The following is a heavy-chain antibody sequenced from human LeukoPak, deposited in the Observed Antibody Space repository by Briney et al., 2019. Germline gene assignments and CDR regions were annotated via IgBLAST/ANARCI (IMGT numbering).Heavy chain of an antibody. CDR1: GGSFSSGVYY. CDR2: IYYSGNT. CDR3: ARRSPIEKYFDY. Sequence: SETLSITCTVSGGSFSSGVYYWGWIRQPPGKGLEWIGTIYYSGNTYNNPSLKSRVTMSVNTSKNQVSLKLSSVTAADTAVYYCARRSPIEKYFDYWGQGTLVTVSS. J-gene: IGHJ4*02. V-gene: IGHV4-39*01.